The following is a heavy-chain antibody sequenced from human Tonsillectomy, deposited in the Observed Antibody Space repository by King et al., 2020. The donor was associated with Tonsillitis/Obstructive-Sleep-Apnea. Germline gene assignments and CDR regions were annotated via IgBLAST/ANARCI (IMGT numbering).Heavy chain of an antibody. J-gene: IGHJ4*02. CDR1: GVSISSGGYY. Sequence: VQLQESGPGLVKPSQTLSLTCTVSGVSISSGGYYWSWLRQHPGKGLEWCGYIYYSGRTYYNPSLKSRVTISVDTSKNQFALKMSSVTAADTAVYYCARDRCSGGSCYPDYWGQGTLVTVSS. CDR2: IYYSGRT. D-gene: IGHD2-15*01. CDR3: ARDRCSGGSCYPDY. V-gene: IGHV4-31*03.